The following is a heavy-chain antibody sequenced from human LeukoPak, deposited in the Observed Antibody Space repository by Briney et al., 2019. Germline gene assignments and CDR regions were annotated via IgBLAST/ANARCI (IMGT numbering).Heavy chain of an antibody. V-gene: IGHV4-34*01. CDR1: GGSFSGYY. CDR3: ARGSYSSGWYGL. Sequence: SSETLSLTCAVYGGSFSGYYWRWIRQPPGKGLEWIGEINHTGSTNYNPSLKSRVTKSVDTSRNQFSQKLSSVTAADTAMYYCARGSYSSGWYGLGGQGTLVTVSP. CDR2: INHTGST. D-gene: IGHD6-19*01. J-gene: IGHJ5*02.